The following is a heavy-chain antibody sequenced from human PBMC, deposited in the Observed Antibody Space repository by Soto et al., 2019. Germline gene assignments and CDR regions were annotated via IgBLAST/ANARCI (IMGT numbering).Heavy chain of an antibody. V-gene: IGHV1-69*02. D-gene: IGHD5-18*01. CDR3: ARAGRGYSYGYFEY. J-gene: IGHJ4*02. Sequence: QVQLVQSGAEVKKPGSSVKVSCKASGGTLSSYTISWVRQAPGQGLEWMGRIIPSLGIANYAQKFQGRVTITADKSTSTAYMELSSLRSEDTAVYYCARAGRGYSYGYFEYWGQGTLVIVSS. CDR1: GGTLSSYT. CDR2: IIPSLGIA.